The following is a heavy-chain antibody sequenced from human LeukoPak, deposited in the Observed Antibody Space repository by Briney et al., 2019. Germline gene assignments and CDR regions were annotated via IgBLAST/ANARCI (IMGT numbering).Heavy chain of an antibody. J-gene: IGHJ4*02. CDR2: IHRSGST. V-gene: IGHV4-4*02. Sequence: ASKTLSLTCTVSPDSTTSNFWSWVRQPPGKGLEWIGEIHRSGSTNYNPSLQSRVTISIDKSKNQIALELSSVTAADTAVYYCAREIVGGFNPGAYWGQGTLVTVSS. CDR3: AREIVGGFNPGAY. D-gene: IGHD1-14*01. CDR1: PDSTTSNF.